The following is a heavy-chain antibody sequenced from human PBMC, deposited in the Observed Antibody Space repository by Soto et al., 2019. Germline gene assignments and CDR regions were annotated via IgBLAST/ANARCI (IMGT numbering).Heavy chain of an antibody. J-gene: IGHJ4*02. V-gene: IGHV2-5*02. CDR2: IYWDDDT. D-gene: IGHD2-15*01. Sequence: QITLKESGPTLVKPTQTLTLTCTFSGFSLSTSGVGVGWIRQPPGKALEWLALIYWDDDTRYSPSLKSRLTINKDTSKNQVVLTMTNMDPVETATYYCAHRPSYCSGGSCYSGFDYWGQVTLVTVSS. CDR3: AHRPSYCSGGSCYSGFDY. CDR1: GFSLSTSGVG.